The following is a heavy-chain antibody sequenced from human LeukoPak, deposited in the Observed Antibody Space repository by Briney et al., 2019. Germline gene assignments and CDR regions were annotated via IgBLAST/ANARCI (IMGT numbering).Heavy chain of an antibody. CDR2: ISYSGST. CDR1: GGSISSYY. V-gene: IGHV4-59*01. J-gene: IGHJ4*02. D-gene: IGHD5-12*01. CDR3: ARGFDSKSTYFDY. Sequence: SETLSLTCTVSGGSISSYYWSWIRQPPGKGLEWIGYISYSGSTNYNPSLKSRVTISLDTSKNQFSLKLRSVTAADTAVYYCARGFDSKSTYFDYWGQGTLVTVST.